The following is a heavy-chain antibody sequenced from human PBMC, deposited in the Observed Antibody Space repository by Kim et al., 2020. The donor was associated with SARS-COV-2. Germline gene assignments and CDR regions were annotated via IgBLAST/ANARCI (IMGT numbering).Heavy chain of an antibody. Sequence: GGSRRLSCAASGFTFSSYWMHWVRQAPGKGLVWVTRINTDGTSTVYADSVTGRFTISRDNAKNTLYLQMNSLRAEDMAVYYCARATSSWLIEYWGQGTL. V-gene: IGHV3-74*01. CDR2: INTDGTST. CDR3: ARATSSWLIEY. CDR1: GFTFSSYW. D-gene: IGHD6-13*01. J-gene: IGHJ4*01.